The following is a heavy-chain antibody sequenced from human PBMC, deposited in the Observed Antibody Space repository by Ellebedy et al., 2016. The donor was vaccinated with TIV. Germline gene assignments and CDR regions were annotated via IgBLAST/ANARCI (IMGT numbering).Heavy chain of an antibody. V-gene: IGHV4-59*01. Sequence: SETLSLXCAVYGGSFSGYYWSWIRQPPGKGLEWIGYIYYSGSTNYNPSLKSRVTISVDTSKNQFSLKLSSVTAADTAVYYCARGTYTIFGYFDYWGQGTLVTVSS. CDR2: IYYSGST. J-gene: IGHJ4*02. D-gene: IGHD3-10*02. CDR3: ARGTYTIFGYFDY. CDR1: GGSFSGYY.